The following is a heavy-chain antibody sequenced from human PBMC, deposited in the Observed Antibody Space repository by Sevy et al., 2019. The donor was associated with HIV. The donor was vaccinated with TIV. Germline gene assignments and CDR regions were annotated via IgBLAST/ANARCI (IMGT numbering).Heavy chain of an antibody. CDR2: ISSGSSYI. Sequence: GGSLRLSCAASGFTFSTYTMNWVRQAPGKGLEWVSSISSGSSYIYSADTVKGRFTISRDNAKNSLYLQMNSLRAEDTAIYYCARDGGCTSSGCLLYFDYWGQGTPVTVSS. J-gene: IGHJ4*02. CDR1: GFTFSTYT. CDR3: ARDGGCTSSGCLLYFDY. V-gene: IGHV3-21*01. D-gene: IGHD2-2*01.